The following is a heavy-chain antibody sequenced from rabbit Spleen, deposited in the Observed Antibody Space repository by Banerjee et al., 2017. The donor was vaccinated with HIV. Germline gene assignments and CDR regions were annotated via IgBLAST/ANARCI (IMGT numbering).Heavy chain of an antibody. CDR1: GFSFSSGYD. CDR2: IYTGNGKT. CDR3: ARDLVAVIGWNFNL. J-gene: IGHJ4*01. Sequence: QEQLEESGGGLVKPEGSLTLTCKASGFSFSSGYDMCWVRQAPGKGLEWIGCIYTGNGKTYYASWAKGRFTMSRTSSTTVTLQMTSLTAADTATYFCARDLVAVIGWNFNLWGPGTLVTVS. V-gene: IGHV1S45*01. D-gene: IGHD1-1*01.